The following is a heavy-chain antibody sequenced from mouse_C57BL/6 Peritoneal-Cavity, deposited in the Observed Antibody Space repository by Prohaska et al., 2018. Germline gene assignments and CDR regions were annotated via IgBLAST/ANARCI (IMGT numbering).Heavy chain of an antibody. CDR2: IRNKANGYTT. CDR3: ARYYSSYFDY. CDR1: GFTFTDYY. V-gene: IGHV7-3*01. J-gene: IGHJ2*01. Sequence: GSGGGLVQPGGSLSLSCAASGFTFTDYYMSWVRQPPGKALEWLGFIRNKANGYTTEYSASVKGRFTISRDNSQSILYLQMNALRAEDSATYYCARYYSSYFDYWGQGTTLSVSS. D-gene: IGHD2-5*01.